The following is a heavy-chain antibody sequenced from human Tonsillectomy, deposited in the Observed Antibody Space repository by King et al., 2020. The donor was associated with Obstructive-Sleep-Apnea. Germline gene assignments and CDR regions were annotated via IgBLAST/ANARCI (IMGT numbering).Heavy chain of an antibody. V-gene: IGHV4-39*07. CDR1: GASISSNSYY. CDR2: IYYSGST. Sequence: QLQESGPGLVNPSETLYLSCIVSGASISSNSYYWGWIRQPPGKGLEWIGNIYYSGSTYYNPSLKSRVTISLDTSKGQFSLGLSSVTAADTAVYYCARAVAVAGSFDPWGRGTLVSVSS. J-gene: IGHJ5*02. D-gene: IGHD6-19*01. CDR3: ARAVAVAGSFDP.